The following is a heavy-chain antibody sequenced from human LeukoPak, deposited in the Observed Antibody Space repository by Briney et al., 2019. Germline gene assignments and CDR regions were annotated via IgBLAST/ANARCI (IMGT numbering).Heavy chain of an antibody. Sequence: GESLKISCKNSGYSFISYNIVWVRQMPGKGLEWMGIIYPGDSGTTYSPSFQGLVTILADKSISTAYLQWSSLKASDTAMYYCARLNAYNYGFDYWGQGTLVTVSS. V-gene: IGHV5-51*01. D-gene: IGHD5-24*01. CDR1: GYSFISYN. J-gene: IGHJ4*02. CDR3: ARLNAYNYGFDY. CDR2: IYPGDSGT.